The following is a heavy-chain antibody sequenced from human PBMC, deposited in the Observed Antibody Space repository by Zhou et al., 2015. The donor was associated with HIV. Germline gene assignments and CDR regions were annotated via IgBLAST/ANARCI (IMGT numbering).Heavy chain of an antibody. CDR2: INPLFDIE. V-gene: IGHV1-69*17. Sequence: QVQLVQSGAEVKRPGSSVKVSCQASGVTFTNYAISWVRQAPGQGLEWMGGINPLFDIENYAQRFRGRLSITADKSTSAAYMELRGLTSEDAAIYYCARSGGNFDYAFDIWGQGTKVVVSS. CDR3: ARSGGNFDYAFDI. D-gene: IGHD2-15*01. CDR1: GVTFTNYA. J-gene: IGHJ3*02.